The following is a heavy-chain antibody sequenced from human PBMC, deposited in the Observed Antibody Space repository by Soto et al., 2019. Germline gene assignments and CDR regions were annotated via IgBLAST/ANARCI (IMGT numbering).Heavy chain of an antibody. CDR2: IYHGGST. CDR1: GGSLTSGGYY. CDR3: AKSRLEQYFFDS. J-gene: IGHJ4*02. V-gene: IGHV4-31*03. Sequence: QVQLQESGPGLVKPSQTLSLTCTVSGGSLTSGGYYWSWIRQHPGKGLEGIGYIYHGGSTYYNPSLKSRVTISVDTSKNQFSLKLSSVTAADTAVYYCAKSRLEQYFFDSWGQGTLVTVSS.